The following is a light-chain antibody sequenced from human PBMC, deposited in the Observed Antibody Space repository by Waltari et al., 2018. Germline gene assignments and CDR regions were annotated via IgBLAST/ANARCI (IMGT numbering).Light chain of an antibody. CDR2: RSD. Sequence: QSVLTQPPSASGAPGQRVTISCSGSHSNIGSNVVNWYQQLPGKAPKLLIYRSDRRPSGVPVRFSGSKSDSSASLAIDGLHSEDEADYYCASWDDSLNGHWVFGGGTKVTVL. V-gene: IGLV1-44*01. J-gene: IGLJ3*02. CDR1: HSNIGSNV. CDR3: ASWDDSLNGHWV.